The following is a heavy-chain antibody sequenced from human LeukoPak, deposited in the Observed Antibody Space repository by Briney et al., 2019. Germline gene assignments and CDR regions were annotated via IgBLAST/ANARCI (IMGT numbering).Heavy chain of an antibody. CDR3: AKGGPGYYYGMDV. J-gene: IGHJ6*02. CDR1: GGSISNYY. V-gene: IGHV4-59*01. Sequence: SETLSLTCTVSGGSISNYYWYWMRQPPGKGLECIGYTYYSGNANYNPSLKSRVTISVDTSKNQFSLKLTSVTAADTAVYYCAKGGPGYYYGMDVWGQGTTVTVSS. CDR2: TYYSGNA.